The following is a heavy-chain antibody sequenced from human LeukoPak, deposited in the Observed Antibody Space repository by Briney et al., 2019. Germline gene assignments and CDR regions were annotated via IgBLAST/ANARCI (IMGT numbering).Heavy chain of an antibody. CDR3: ARARRNIVATPFDY. D-gene: IGHD5-12*01. Sequence: GGSLRLSCAASGFTFSSYSMNWVRQAPGKGLEWVSSISSSSSYIYYADSVKGRFTISGDNAKNSLYLQMSSLRAEDTAVYYCARARRNIVATPFDYWGQGTLVTVSS. V-gene: IGHV3-21*01. CDR2: ISSSSSYI. CDR1: GFTFSSYS. J-gene: IGHJ4*02.